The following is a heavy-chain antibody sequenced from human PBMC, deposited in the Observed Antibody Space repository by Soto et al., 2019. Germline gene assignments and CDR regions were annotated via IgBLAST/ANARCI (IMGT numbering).Heavy chain of an antibody. CDR3: AKVYYYDSTGYYRHFDY. CDR2: ISASGSGS. V-gene: IGHV3-23*01. Sequence: PGGSLRLSCAASGFTFSSYAMSWVRQAPRQGLEWVSVISASGSGSYYADFVKGRFTVSRDKSKNTLYQQMNSLGAEDTAIYYCAKVYYYDSTGYYRHFDYWGQRTLVTVSS. CDR1: GFTFSSYA. D-gene: IGHD3-22*01. J-gene: IGHJ4*02.